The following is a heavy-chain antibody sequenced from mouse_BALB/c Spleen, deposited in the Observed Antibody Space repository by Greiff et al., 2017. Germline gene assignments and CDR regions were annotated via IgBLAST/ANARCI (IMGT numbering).Heavy chain of an antibody. J-gene: IGHJ1*01. CDR3: ARQEGYFDV. V-gene: IGHV5-12-1*01. CDR2: ISSGGGST. Sequence: EVKLMESGGGLVKPGGSLKLSCAASGFAFSSYDMSWVRQTPEKRLEWVAYISSGGGSTYYPDTVKGRFTISRDNAKNTLYLQMSSLKSEDTAMYYCARQEGYFDVWGAGTTVTVSS. CDR1: GFAFSSYD.